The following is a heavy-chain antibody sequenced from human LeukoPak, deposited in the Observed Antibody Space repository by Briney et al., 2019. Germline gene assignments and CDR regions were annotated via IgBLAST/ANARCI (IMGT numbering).Heavy chain of an antibody. CDR3: ARAVVAAAVFYYYMDV. Sequence: PGGSLRLSCTVSGFTVSSNSMSWVRQAPGKGLEWVSFIYSAGSTHYSDSVKGRFTISRDNAKNSLYLQMNSLRAEDTAVYYCARAVVAAAVFYYYMDVWGKGTTVTVSS. D-gene: IGHD6-13*01. CDR2: IYSAGST. J-gene: IGHJ6*03. V-gene: IGHV3-53*01. CDR1: GFTVSSNS.